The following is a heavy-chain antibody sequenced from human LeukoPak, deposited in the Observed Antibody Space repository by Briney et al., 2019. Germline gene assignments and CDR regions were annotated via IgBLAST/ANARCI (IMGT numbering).Heavy chain of an antibody. V-gene: IGHV4-4*02. Sequence: SETLSLTCSVSIGSLSSSKWWSWVRQSPVKGLEWIGEIYLYGTTNYNPAFTSRVTMSVDKSKNQFSLKLSSVTAADTAVYYCARDSRADGDYPNDAFDIWGQGTMVTVSS. D-gene: IGHD4-17*01. CDR3: ARDSRADGDYPNDAFDI. J-gene: IGHJ3*02. CDR1: IGSLSSSKW. CDR2: IYLYGTT.